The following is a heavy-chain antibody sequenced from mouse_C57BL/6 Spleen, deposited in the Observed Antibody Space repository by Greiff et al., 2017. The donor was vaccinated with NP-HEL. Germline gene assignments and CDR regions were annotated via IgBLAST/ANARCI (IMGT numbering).Heavy chain of an antibody. CDR2: ISSGSSTI. CDR3: ARRTTTVVATEAMDY. CDR1: GFTFSDYG. V-gene: IGHV5-17*01. J-gene: IGHJ4*01. Sequence: EVMLVESGGGLVKPGGSLKLSCAASGFTFSDYGMHWVRQAPEKGLEWVAYISSGSSTIYYADTVKGRFTISRDNAKNTLLLQMTSLRSEDTAMYYCARRTTTVVATEAMDYWGQGTSVTVSS. D-gene: IGHD1-1*01.